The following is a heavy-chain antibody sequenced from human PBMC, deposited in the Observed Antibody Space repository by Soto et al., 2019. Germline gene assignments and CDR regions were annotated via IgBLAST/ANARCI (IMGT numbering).Heavy chain of an antibody. J-gene: IGHJ5*02. CDR3: ARHAKGYYASGSYDYWFDP. CDR2: IHYSGST. Sequence: SETLSLTCTVSGGSVSSGNYYWGWIRQPPGKGLEWFGSIHYSGSTYYNPSLKSRFSISVDTSKNQFSLKLSSVTAADTAMYYFARHAKGYYASGSYDYWFDPWGQGTLVT. CDR1: GGSVSSGNYY. V-gene: IGHV4-39*01. D-gene: IGHD3-10*01.